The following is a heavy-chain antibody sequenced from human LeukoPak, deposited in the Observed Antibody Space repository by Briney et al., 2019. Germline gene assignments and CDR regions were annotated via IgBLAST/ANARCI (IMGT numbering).Heavy chain of an antibody. J-gene: IGHJ4*02. V-gene: IGHV4-34*01. CDR3: ARVTTGRGSTDY. Sequence: SETLSLTCTVSGGSISNYYWSWIRQPPGKGLEWIGEINHSGSTNYNPSLKSRVTISVDTSKNQFSLKLSSVTAADTAVYYCARVTTGRGSTDYWGQGTLVTVSS. CDR1: GGSISNYY. CDR2: INHSGST. D-gene: IGHD4-17*01.